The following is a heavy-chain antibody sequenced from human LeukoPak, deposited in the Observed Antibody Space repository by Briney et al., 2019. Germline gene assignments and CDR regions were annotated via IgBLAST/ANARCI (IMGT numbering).Heavy chain of an antibody. D-gene: IGHD3-22*01. V-gene: IGHV3-30-3*01. Sequence: GGSLRLSCAASGFTFSSYAMHWVRQAPGKGLEWVAVISYDGSNKYYADSVKGRFTISRDNSKNTLYLQMNSLRAEDTAVYYCARIDSSGYYYVGSFDYWGQGTLVTVSS. CDR3: ARIDSSGYYYVGSFDY. CDR2: ISYDGSNK. J-gene: IGHJ4*02. CDR1: GFTFSSYA.